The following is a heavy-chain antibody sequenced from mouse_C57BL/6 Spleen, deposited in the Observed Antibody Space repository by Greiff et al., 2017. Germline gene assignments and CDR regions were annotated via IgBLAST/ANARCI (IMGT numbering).Heavy chain of an antibody. J-gene: IGHJ4*01. D-gene: IGHD2-3*01. Sequence: QVQLQQSGAELVKPGASAKIYRKAPGYAFSSYWMKWGKQRPGKGLEWIGQIYPGDSDTNYYGKFKGKATLTADKSSSTAYMQLSSLTSDDSAVYFCAREGYYVAMDDWGQGTSVTVSS. CDR3: AREGYYVAMDD. CDR2: IYPGDSDT. V-gene: IGHV1-80*01. CDR1: GYAFSSYW.